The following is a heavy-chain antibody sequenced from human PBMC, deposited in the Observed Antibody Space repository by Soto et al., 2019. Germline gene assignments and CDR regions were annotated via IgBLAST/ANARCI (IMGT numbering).Heavy chain of an antibody. V-gene: IGHV4-31*03. CDR3: ARVSLAYCYGMDV. J-gene: IGHJ6*02. Sequence: SETLSLTCTVSGGSISSGGYYWSWIRQHPGKGLEWIGYIYYSGSTYYNPSLKSRVTISVDTSKNQFSLKLSSVTAADTAVYYCARVSLAYCYGMDVWGQGTTVTVSS. CDR1: GGSISSGGYY. CDR2: IYYSGST.